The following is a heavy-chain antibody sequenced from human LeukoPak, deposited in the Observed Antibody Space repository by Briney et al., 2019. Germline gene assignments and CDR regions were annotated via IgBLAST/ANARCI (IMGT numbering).Heavy chain of an antibody. J-gene: IGHJ4*02. CDR1: GYTFTGYY. V-gene: IGHV1-46*01. Sequence: ASVKVSCKASGYTFTGYYMHWVRQAPGQGPEWMGIINPNGGSTSSAQKFQDRVTMARDTSTSTVYMELSSLRSEDTAIYYCARHQTEGYYDSSGSFDYWGQGTLVTVSS. CDR3: ARHQTEGYYDSSGSFDY. CDR2: INPNGGST. D-gene: IGHD3-22*01.